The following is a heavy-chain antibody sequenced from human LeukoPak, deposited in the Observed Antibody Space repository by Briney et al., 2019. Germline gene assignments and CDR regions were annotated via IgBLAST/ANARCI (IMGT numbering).Heavy chain of an antibody. CDR1: GGSISSYY. D-gene: IGHD3-3*01. J-gene: IGHJ4*02. CDR2: IYTSGST. V-gene: IGHV4-4*07. CDR3: ARHLNSIFGVVTPDY. Sequence: SETLSLTCTVSGGSISSYYWSWIRQPAGKGLEWIGRIYTSGSTNYNPSLKSRVTMSVDTSKNQFSLKLSSVTAADTAVYYCARHLNSIFGVVTPDYWGQGTLVTVSS.